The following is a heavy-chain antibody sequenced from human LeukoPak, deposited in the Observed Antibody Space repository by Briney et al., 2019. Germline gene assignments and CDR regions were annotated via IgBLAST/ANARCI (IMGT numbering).Heavy chain of an antibody. J-gene: IGHJ3*02. CDR1: GFTFSSYE. CDR2: ISSSGSTI. D-gene: IGHD3-10*01. V-gene: IGHV3-48*03. Sequence: GGSLRLFCAASGFTFSSYEMSWVRQAPGKGLEWVSYISSSGSTIYYADSVKGRFTISRDNAKNSLYLQMNSLRAEDTAVYYCARDPQDYYGSGSYYPNDAFDIWGQGTMVTVSS. CDR3: ARDPQDYYGSGSYYPNDAFDI.